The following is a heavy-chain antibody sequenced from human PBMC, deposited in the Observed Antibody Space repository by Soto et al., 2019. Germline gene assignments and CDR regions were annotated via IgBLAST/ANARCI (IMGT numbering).Heavy chain of an antibody. CDR3: AKKRWLQFRGFDY. J-gene: IGHJ4*02. Sequence: GWSLRLSCAASGFTFSSYAMSWVRQAPGKGLEWVTAISGSGGSTYYADSVKGRFTISRDNSKNTLYLQMNSLRAEDTAVYYCAKKRWLQFRGFDYWGQGTLVTVSS. D-gene: IGHD5-12*01. CDR2: ISGSGGST. CDR1: GFTFSSYA. V-gene: IGHV3-23*01.